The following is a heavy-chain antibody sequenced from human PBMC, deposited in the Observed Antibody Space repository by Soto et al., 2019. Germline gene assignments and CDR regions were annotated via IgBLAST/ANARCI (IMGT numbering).Heavy chain of an antibody. Sequence: PGGSLRLSCAASGFTFSTHAMHWVRQAPGKGLECVAIVSFDGSNKYYADSVKGRFTISRDNSKNTLYLQMSGLTPEDTAVYYCARDQTGITTTGGGRIDHWGQGTRVTVSS. CDR1: GFTFSTHA. D-gene: IGHD1-20*01. V-gene: IGHV3-30-3*01. CDR3: ARDQTGITTTGGGRIDH. J-gene: IGHJ4*02. CDR2: VSFDGSNK.